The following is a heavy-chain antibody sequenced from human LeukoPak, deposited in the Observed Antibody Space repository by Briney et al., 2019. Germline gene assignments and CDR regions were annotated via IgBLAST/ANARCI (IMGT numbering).Heavy chain of an antibody. CDR2: ISSGSVYI. CDR1: RFTFSDYS. J-gene: IGHJ6*03. V-gene: IGHV3-21*01. CDR3: ARPVDNYYYYYYTDV. D-gene: IGHD3-9*01. Sequence: GGSLRLSCAASRFTFSDYSMNWVRQAPGKGLQWVASISSGSVYIYYADSVKGRFTISRDNAKNSLYLQMNTLRAGDTAVYYRARPVDNYYYYYYTDVWGKGTTVTVSS.